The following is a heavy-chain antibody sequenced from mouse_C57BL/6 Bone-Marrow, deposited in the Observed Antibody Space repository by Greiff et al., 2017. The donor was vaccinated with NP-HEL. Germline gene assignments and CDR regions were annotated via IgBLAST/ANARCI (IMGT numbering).Heavy chain of an antibody. V-gene: IGHV1-47*01. J-gene: IGHJ1*03. CDR2: FHPYNDDT. D-gene: IGHD1-1*01. CDR3: ARRYYGSSSPYFDV. Sequence: QVQLKESGAELVKPGASVKMSCKASGYTFTTYPIEWMKQNHGKSLEWIGNFHPYNDDTKYNEKFKGKATLTVEKSSSTVYLELSRLTSDDSAVYYCARRYYGSSSPYFDVWGTGTTVTVSS. CDR1: GYTFTTYP.